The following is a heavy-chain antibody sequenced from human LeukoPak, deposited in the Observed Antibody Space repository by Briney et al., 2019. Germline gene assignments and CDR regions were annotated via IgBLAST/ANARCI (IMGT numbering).Heavy chain of an antibody. CDR1: GFIFRSHG. J-gene: IGHJ4*02. CDR2: ISPGGNTI. V-gene: IGHV3-48*04. D-gene: IGHD4-17*01. Sequence: GGSLRLSCAGSGFIFRSHGMIWVRQAPGRGLEWVSYISPGGNTIYYADSMKGRFTVSRDDAKNSLSLNMNSLRAEDTAVYYCARVRGPTVTTMYFDYWGQGTLVTVSS. CDR3: ARVRGPTVTTMYFDY.